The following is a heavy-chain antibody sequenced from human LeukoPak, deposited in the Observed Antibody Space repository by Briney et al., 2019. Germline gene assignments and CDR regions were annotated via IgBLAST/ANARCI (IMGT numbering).Heavy chain of an antibody. D-gene: IGHD1-1*01. CDR2: IGISSGNT. CDR1: GFTFSDYS. V-gene: IGHV3-48*04. Sequence: PGGSLRLSCAASGFTFSDYSMNWVRQAPGKGLEWISYIGISSGNTKYADSEKGRFTISGDNAKNSLYLQMNSLRVEDTAVYYCARDHNYAFDNWGQGTLVTVSS. J-gene: IGHJ4*02. CDR3: ARDHNYAFDN.